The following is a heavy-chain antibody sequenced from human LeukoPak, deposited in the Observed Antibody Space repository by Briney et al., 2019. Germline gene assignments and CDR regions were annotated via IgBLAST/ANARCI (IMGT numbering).Heavy chain of an antibody. CDR1: GGSISNYQ. CDR2: IYYSGST. D-gene: IGHD3-10*01. Sequence: SETLSLTCTVSGGSISNYQWTWIRQPPGKGLEWIGSIYYSGSTYYNPSLKSRVTISVDTSKNQFSLKLSSVTAADTAVYYCARLHYGSGSYWPYYYYMDVWGKGTTVTISS. J-gene: IGHJ6*03. CDR3: ARLHYGSGSYWPYYYYMDV. V-gene: IGHV4-59*12.